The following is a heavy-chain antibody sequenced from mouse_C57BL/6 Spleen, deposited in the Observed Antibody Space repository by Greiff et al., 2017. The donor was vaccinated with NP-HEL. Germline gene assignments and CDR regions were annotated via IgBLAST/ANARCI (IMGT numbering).Heavy chain of an antibody. CDR1: GFTFSSYG. CDR2: ISSGGSYT. J-gene: IGHJ2*01. D-gene: IGHD2-5*01. CDR3: ARHISNYAYYFDY. Sequence: EVQVVESGGDLVKPGGSLKLSCAASGFTFSSYGMSWVRQTPDKRLEWVATISSGGSYTYYPDSVKGRFTISRDNAKNTLYLQMSSLKSEDTAMYYCARHISNYAYYFDYWGQGTTLTVSS. V-gene: IGHV5-6*01.